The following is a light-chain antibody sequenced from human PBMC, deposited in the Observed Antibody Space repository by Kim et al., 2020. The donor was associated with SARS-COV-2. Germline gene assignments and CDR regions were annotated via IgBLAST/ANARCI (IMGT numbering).Light chain of an antibody. CDR1: QSISSY. J-gene: IGKJ4*01. Sequence: ASVGDRVTLTCRASQSISSYLDWYQQKPGKAPKLLIYGASTLQSGVPSRFSGSGSGTHFTLTISSLQPEDFATYYCQESLRAPLTFGGGTKVDIK. CDR2: GAS. CDR3: QESLRAPLT. V-gene: IGKV1-39*01.